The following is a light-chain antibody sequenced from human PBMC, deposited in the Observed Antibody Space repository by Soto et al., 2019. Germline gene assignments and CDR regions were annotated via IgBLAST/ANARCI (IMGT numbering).Light chain of an antibody. V-gene: IGKV3-15*01. J-gene: IGKJ4*01. Sequence: EIVLTQSPATLSVSPGERATLSCRASQSVGNNFAWYQQKPGQAPRLLIFATSTRATGVPARFSGSGSGTDFTLTISSLQSEDVAVYYCQQYGDWPLTFGGGAKVEIE. CDR2: ATS. CDR1: QSVGNN. CDR3: QQYGDWPLT.